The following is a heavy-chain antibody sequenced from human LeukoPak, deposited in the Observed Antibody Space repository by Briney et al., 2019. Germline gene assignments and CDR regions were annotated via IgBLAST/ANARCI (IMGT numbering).Heavy chain of an antibody. J-gene: IGHJ4*02. V-gene: IGHV3-7*02. D-gene: IGHD1-1*01. CDR2: INEDGSET. Sequence: GGSLRLSCAASGFTLGSYWMTWVRQAPRKGLEWAAAINEDGSETYYVDSVKDRFTISRDNAKNSLYLQMSSLRAEDTAVYYCARTTYGDYWGQGTLVTVYS. CDR1: GFTLGSYW. CDR3: ARTTYGDY.